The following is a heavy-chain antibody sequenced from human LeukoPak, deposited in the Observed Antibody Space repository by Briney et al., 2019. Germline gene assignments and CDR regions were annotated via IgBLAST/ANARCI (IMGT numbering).Heavy chain of an antibody. CDR3: ARDRCSTSCSLFDP. CDR1: GGSISSHY. V-gene: IGHV4-59*11. CDR2: IYYSGST. D-gene: IGHD2-2*01. J-gene: IGHJ5*02. Sequence: SETLSLTCTVSGGSISSHYWSWIRQPPGKGLEWIGYIYYSGSTNYNPSLKSRVTISVDTSKNQFSLKLSSVTAAETAVYYCARDRCSTSCSLFDPWGQGTLVTVSS.